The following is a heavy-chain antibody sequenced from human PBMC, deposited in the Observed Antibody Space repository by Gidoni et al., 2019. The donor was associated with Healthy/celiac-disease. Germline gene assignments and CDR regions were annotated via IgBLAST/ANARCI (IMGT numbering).Heavy chain of an antibody. V-gene: IGHV1-2*02. D-gene: IGHD2-21*02. Sequence: QVQLVQSGAEVKKPGASVKVSCKASGYTFTDYYVHWVRQAPGQGLEWMGWVNPNSGGTNYVQNFQGRVTMTRDTSISTAYMELRRLRSDDSTVYYCARGGDITVVTGGPLDGYWGQGTLVTVSS. CDR1: GYTFTDYY. J-gene: IGHJ4*02. CDR2: VNPNSGGT. CDR3: ARGGDITVVTGGPLDGY.